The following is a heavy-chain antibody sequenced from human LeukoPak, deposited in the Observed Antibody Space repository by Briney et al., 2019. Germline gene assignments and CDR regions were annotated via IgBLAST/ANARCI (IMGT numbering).Heavy chain of an antibody. Sequence: GASVKVSCKASGYTFTSYYMHWVRQAPGQGLEWMGIINPSGGSTSYAQKFQGRVTMTRDTSTSTVYMELSSLRSEDTAVYYCARARYDFWSGCLGPYYYYYGMDVWGQGTTVTVSS. CDR1: GYTFTSYY. CDR3: ARARYDFWSGCLGPYYYYYGMDV. CDR2: INPSGGST. J-gene: IGHJ6*02. D-gene: IGHD3-3*01. V-gene: IGHV1-46*01.